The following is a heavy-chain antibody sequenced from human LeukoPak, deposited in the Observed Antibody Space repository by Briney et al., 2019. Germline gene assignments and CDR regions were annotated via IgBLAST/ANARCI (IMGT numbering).Heavy chain of an antibody. CDR3: AKDAPTRLITMIVEY. D-gene: IGHD3-22*01. V-gene: IGHV3-21*04. CDR1: GFTFSIYS. CDR2: ISSSSSYI. J-gene: IGHJ4*02. Sequence: GGSLRLSCAASGFTFSIYSMNWVRQAPGKGLEWISSISSSSSYIYYADSVKGRFTISRDNSKNTLYLQMNSLRAEDTAVYYCAKDAPTRLITMIVEYWGQGTLVTVSS.